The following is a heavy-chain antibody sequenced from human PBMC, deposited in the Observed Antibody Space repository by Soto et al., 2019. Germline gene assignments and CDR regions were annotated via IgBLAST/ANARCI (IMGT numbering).Heavy chain of an antibody. Sequence: GASVKVSCKASGGTFSSYAISWVRQAPGQGLEWMGGIIPIFGTANYAQKFQGRVTITADESTSTAYMELSSLRSEDTAVYYCARVEVTDPGYYYYYGMDVWGQGTTVTVSS. V-gene: IGHV1-69*13. CDR2: IIPIFGTA. J-gene: IGHJ6*02. CDR3: ARVEVTDPGYYYYYGMDV. CDR1: GGTFSSYA.